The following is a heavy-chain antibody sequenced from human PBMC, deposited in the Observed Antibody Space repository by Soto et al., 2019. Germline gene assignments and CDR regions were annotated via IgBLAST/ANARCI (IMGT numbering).Heavy chain of an antibody. J-gene: IGHJ4*02. Sequence: QVQLQESGPGLVKPSQTLSLTCTVSRGSVSSGGYYWSWIRQHPGKGLEWIGYIYYNGITDYNPSLKSRFIISVNTSKNQFPLILSSVTAADTAVYYCARAPFYGSERTVFDFWGQGTLVTVSS. CDR1: RGSVSSGGYY. D-gene: IGHD3-10*01. CDR3: ARAPFYGSERTVFDF. CDR2: IYYNGIT. V-gene: IGHV4-31*03.